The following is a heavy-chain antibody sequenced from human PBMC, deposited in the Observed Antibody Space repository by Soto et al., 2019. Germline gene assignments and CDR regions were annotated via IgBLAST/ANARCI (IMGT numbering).Heavy chain of an antibody. J-gene: IGHJ5*02. V-gene: IGHV1-3*01. D-gene: IGHD6-13*01. Sequence: ASVKVSCKASGYTFTSYAMHWVRQAPGQRLEWMGWINAGNGNTKYSQKFQGRVTITRDTSASTAYMELSSLRSEDTAVYYCARETISSRYNWFDPWGQGTLVTVSS. CDR2: INAGNGNT. CDR3: ARETISSRYNWFDP. CDR1: GYTFTSYA.